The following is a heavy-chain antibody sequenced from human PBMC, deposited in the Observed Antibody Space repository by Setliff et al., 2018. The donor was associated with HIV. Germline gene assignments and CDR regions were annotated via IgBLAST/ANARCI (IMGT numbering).Heavy chain of an antibody. D-gene: IGHD2-15*01. CDR1: GYSFTSYW. CDR2: IYPGDSDT. V-gene: IGHV5-51*01. CDR3: ARPCSGGSALGAFDI. J-gene: IGHJ3*02. Sequence: GESLKISCKGSGYSFTSYWIGWVRQMPGKGLEWMGIIYPGDSDTRYSPSFQGQVTISADKSIRTAYLQWSSLKASDTAMYYCARPCSGGSALGAFDIWGQGTMVTVSS.